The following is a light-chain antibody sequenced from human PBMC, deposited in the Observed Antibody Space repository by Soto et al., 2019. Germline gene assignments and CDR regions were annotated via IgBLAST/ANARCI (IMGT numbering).Light chain of an antibody. CDR2: GNN. CDR3: QSHDTSLSGSRV. V-gene: IGLV1-40*01. CDR1: SSNIGAGYG. J-gene: IGLJ1*01. Sequence: QSVLTQPPSVSGAPGQRVTISCTGSSSNIGAGYGVHWYQQLPGTAPKLLIYGNNNRPSGVPDRFSGSKSGTSASLAITGLLPEDEADYYCQSHDTSLSGSRVFGTGTKLTVL.